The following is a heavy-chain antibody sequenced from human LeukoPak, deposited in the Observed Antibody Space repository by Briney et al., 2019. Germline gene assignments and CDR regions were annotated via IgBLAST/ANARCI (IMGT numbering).Heavy chain of an antibody. Sequence: SETLSLTCTVSGGSISSSSYYWGWIRQPPGKGLEWIRSIYYSGSTYYNPSLKSRVTISVDTSKNQFSLKLSSVTAADTAVYYCARDGTPIGVAAAVGDYYYMDVWGKGTTVTVSS. V-gene: IGHV4-39*07. CDR1: GGSISSSSYY. CDR2: IYYSGST. J-gene: IGHJ6*03. D-gene: IGHD6-13*01. CDR3: ARDGTPIGVAAAVGDYYYMDV.